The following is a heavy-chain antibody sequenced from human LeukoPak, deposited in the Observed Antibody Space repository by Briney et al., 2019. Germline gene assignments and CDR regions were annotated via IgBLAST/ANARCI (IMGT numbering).Heavy chain of an antibody. Sequence: PSETLSLTCTVSGGSISSGGYYWSWIRQHPGKGLEWIGYIYYSGSTYYNPSLKSRVTISVDTSKNQFSLKLSSVTAADTAVYYCARDMDCSSTSCYSSHAFDIWGQGTMVTVPS. CDR2: IYYSGST. J-gene: IGHJ3*02. D-gene: IGHD2-2*01. V-gene: IGHV4-31*03. CDR1: GGSISSGGYY. CDR3: ARDMDCSSTSCYSSHAFDI.